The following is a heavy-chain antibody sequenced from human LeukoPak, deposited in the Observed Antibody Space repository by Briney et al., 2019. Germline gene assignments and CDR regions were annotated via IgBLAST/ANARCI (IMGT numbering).Heavy chain of an antibody. Sequence: GASVKVSCKASGYTFTSYCMHWVRQAPGQGLEWMGIINPSGGSTSYAQKFQGRVTMTRDTSTSTVYMELSSLRSEDTAVYYCARVSGSYYVDPWGQGTLVTVSS. CDR3: ARVSGSYYVDP. J-gene: IGHJ5*02. D-gene: IGHD1-26*01. CDR1: GYTFTSYC. V-gene: IGHV1-46*01. CDR2: INPSGGST.